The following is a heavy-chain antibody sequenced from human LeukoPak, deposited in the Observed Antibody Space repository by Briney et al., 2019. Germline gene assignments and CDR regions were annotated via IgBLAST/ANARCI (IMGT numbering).Heavy chain of an antibody. D-gene: IGHD3-3*01. Sequence: SETLSLTCTVSVGSITSSSYYWGWIRQPPGKGLEWIGSIYYSGSTFYNPSLKSRVIIFVDTSKNQFSLKLSSVTAADTAVYYCARGYDFWSGYYSYYFDYWGQGTLVTVSS. J-gene: IGHJ4*02. CDR1: VGSITSSSYY. V-gene: IGHV4-39*07. CDR2: IYYSGST. CDR3: ARGYDFWSGYYSYYFDY.